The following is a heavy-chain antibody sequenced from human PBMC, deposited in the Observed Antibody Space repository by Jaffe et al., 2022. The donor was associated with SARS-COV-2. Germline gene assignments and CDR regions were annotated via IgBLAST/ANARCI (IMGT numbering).Heavy chain of an antibody. J-gene: IGHJ2*01. V-gene: IGHV3-9*01. CDR1: GFTFDDYA. CDR2: ISWNSGSI. Sequence: EVQLVESGGGLVQPGRSLRLSCAASGFTFDDYAMHWVRQAPGKGLEWVSGISWNSGSIGYADSVKGRFTISRDNAKNSLYLQMNSLRAEDTALYYCAKDSTPYYYDSFEADLWGRGTLVTVSS. D-gene: IGHD3-22*01. CDR3: AKDSTPYYYDSFEADL.